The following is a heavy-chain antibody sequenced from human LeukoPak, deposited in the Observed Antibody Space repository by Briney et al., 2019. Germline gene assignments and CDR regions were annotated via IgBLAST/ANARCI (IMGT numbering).Heavy chain of an antibody. V-gene: IGHV3-21*01. D-gene: IGHD5-18*01. Sequence: PGGSLRLSCAASGFTFSSYSMNWVRQAPGKGREWVSSISSSSSYIYYADSVKGRFTISRDNAKNSLYLQMNSLRAEDTAVYYCARDTGVGYSYGYDYWGQGTLVTVSS. CDR1: GFTFSSYS. CDR2: ISSSSSYI. J-gene: IGHJ4*02. CDR3: ARDTGVGYSYGYDY.